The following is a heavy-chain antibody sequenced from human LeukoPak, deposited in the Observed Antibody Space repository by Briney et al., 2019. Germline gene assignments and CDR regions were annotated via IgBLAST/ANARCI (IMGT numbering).Heavy chain of an antibody. Sequence: ASVKVSCKASGYTFTDYYMHWVRQAPGQGVEWMGWINPNNGGTYSTQKFQGWVTMTRDTSISTAYMELSRLTSDDTAVYYCARANPLHCSSTSCLFDYWGQGSLVTVSS. D-gene: IGHD2-2*01. J-gene: IGHJ4*02. CDR2: INPNNGGT. V-gene: IGHV1-2*04. CDR3: ARANPLHCSSTSCLFDY. CDR1: GYTFTDYY.